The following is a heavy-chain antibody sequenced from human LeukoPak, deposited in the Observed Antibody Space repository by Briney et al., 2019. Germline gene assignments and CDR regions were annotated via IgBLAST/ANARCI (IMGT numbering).Heavy chain of an antibody. CDR3: ASSYCGGTLCYDHY. CDR1: AFTVSGNY. V-gene: IGHV3-53*01. D-gene: IGHD2-21*01. Sequence: GGSLRLSCAASAFTVSGNYMSWVRQAPGKGLEWVSAIYSAGNTYYADSVKGRFTISRDNSKNTLYLQMNSLRAEDTAVYYCASSYCGGTLCYDHYWGHGTLVTVSS. CDR2: IYSAGNT. J-gene: IGHJ4*01.